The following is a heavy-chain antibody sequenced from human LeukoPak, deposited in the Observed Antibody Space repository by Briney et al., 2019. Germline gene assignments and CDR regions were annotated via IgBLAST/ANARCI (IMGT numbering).Heavy chain of an antibody. Sequence: ASVKVSCKASGYTFTGYYMHWVRQAPGQGLEWRGWINPNSGGTNYAQKFQGRVTMTRDTSISTAYMELSRLRSDDTAVYYCARPYYDFWSGYSGSVDAFDIWGQGTMVTVSS. CDR2: INPNSGGT. V-gene: IGHV1-2*02. CDR3: ARPYYDFWSGYSGSVDAFDI. D-gene: IGHD3-3*01. J-gene: IGHJ3*02. CDR1: GYTFTGYY.